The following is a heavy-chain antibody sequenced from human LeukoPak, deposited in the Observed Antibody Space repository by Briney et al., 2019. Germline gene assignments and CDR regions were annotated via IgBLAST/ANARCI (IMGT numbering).Heavy chain of an antibody. CDR1: GFTFDVYA. Sequence: GGSLRPSCEASGFTFDVYAMHWVRQAPGKGLEWVSGISWNSGSIGYADSVKGRFTISRDNAKNSLYLQMNSLRAEDTALYYCAKDMDCSSTSCYTIRHYYYYGMDVWGQGTTVTVSS. J-gene: IGHJ6*02. V-gene: IGHV3-9*01. CDR2: ISWNSGSI. D-gene: IGHD2-2*02. CDR3: AKDMDCSSTSCYTIRHYYYYGMDV.